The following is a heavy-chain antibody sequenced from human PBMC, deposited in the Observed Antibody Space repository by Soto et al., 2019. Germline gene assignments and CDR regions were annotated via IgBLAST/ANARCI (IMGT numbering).Heavy chain of an antibody. CDR3: ARQRRDFDY. J-gene: IGHJ4*02. CDR1: GGSISYYY. V-gene: IGHV4-59*08. CDR2: IYSSGGT. Sequence: QVQLQESGPGLVKPSETLSLACTVSGGSISYYYWSWIRQPPGKGLQWIGYIYSSGGTNYNPSLKSRVTISVDTSKNQFSLNLSSVTAADTAVYYCARQRRDFDYWGQGSLVTVSS.